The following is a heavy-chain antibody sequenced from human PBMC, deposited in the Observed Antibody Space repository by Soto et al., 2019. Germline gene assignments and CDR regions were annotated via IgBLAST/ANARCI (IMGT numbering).Heavy chain of an antibody. D-gene: IGHD3-16*01. CDR3: VMVDNYVTPTPQDV. CDR1: GYIFVNYG. J-gene: IGHJ6*02. CDR2: ISPYTGNT. V-gene: IGHV1-18*01. Sequence: QVQLVQSGDEVKKPGASVKVSCKASGYIFVNYGIAWVRQALGQGLEWMGWISPYTGNTHSATKVQGRLTMTTDTSTSTAYMDLGNLTSDDTAVYYCVMVDNYVTPTPQDVWGQGTTVTVSS.